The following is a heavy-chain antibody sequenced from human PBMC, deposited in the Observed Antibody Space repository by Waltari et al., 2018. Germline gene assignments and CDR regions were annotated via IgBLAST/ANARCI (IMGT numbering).Heavy chain of an antibody. CDR1: GYSMISNYF. Sequence: QLQLQESGPGLVKPSGTLSLTCVVSGYSMISNYFWSWVRQSPGKVLEWIGQVDRRGRSNYSPSLARRVSMSLDTSINHFSLNMHSATAADTAVYYCARDRGRGLYLDSWGRGILVSVSP. V-gene: IGHV4-4*02. J-gene: IGHJ4*02. CDR3: ARDRGRGLYLDS. D-gene: IGHD2-15*01. CDR2: VDRRGRS.